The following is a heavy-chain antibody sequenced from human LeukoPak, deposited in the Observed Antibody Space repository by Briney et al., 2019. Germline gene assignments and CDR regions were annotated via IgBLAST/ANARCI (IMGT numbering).Heavy chain of an antibody. Sequence: PSETLSLTYTVSGGSISSYCWSWIRQPPGKGLEWIGYIYYSGSTNYNPSLKSRVTISVDTSKNQFSLKLSSVTAADTAVYYCAKGAPGYSSSWYYYYYGMDVWGQGTTVTVS. D-gene: IGHD6-13*01. CDR2: IYYSGST. CDR1: GGSISSYC. CDR3: AKGAPGYSSSWYYYYYGMDV. J-gene: IGHJ6*02. V-gene: IGHV4-59*01.